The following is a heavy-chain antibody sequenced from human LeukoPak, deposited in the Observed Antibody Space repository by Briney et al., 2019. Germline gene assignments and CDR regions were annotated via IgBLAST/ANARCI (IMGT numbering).Heavy chain of an antibody. CDR3: ARVAGGVPAAIRPYGMDV. D-gene: IGHD2-2*01. V-gene: IGHV1-69*13. Sequence: SVKVSCKASGYTFTSYAMHWVRQAPGQGLEWMGGIIPIFGTANYAQKFQGRVTITADESTSTAYMELSSLRSEDTAVYYCARVAGGVPAAIRPYGMDVWGQGTTVTVSS. J-gene: IGHJ6*02. CDR2: IIPIFGTA. CDR1: GYTFTSYA.